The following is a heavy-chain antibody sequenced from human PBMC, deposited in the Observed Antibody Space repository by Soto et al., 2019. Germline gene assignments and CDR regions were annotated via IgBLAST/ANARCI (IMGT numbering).Heavy chain of an antibody. V-gene: IGHV1-69*13. CDR2: IIPIFGTA. D-gene: IGHD4-17*01. CDR3: ARESYGDNYTA. CDR1: GGTLSSYA. J-gene: IGHJ5*02. Sequence: SLKGSCNASGGTLSSYAISWVRQAPGQGLEWMGGIIPIFGTANYAQKFQGRVTITADESTSTAYMELSSLRSEDTAVYYCARESYGDNYTAWGQGTLVTVSS.